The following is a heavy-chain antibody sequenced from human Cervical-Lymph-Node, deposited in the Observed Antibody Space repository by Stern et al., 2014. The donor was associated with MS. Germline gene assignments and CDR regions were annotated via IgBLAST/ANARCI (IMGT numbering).Heavy chain of an antibody. CDR3: ARHYSSSSSADY. D-gene: IGHD6-6*01. Sequence: EVQLVESGVEVKKPGESLKISCKGSGYSFTNYWIGWVRQMPGKGLEWMGIINPCDSDPRYSPSFQGQVTVSADKSTNTAYLQWSSLKTSDTAMYYCARHYSSSSSADYWGQGTLVTVSS. J-gene: IGHJ4*02. V-gene: IGHV5-51*01. CDR2: INPCDSDP. CDR1: GYSFTNYW.